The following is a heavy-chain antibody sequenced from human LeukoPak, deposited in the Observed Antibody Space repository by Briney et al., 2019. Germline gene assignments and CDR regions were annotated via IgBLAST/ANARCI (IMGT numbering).Heavy chain of an antibody. CDR1: GFIFGRYS. Sequence: GGSLRLSCAASGFIFGRYSLTWVRQAPGKGLEWVANINEDGSETYYVDSVKGRFTLSRDNAQSSLYLQMNSLRAEDTAVYYCAELSSGWASFDYWGQGTLVTVSS. CDR2: INEDGSET. D-gene: IGHD6-19*01. CDR3: AELSSGWASFDY. J-gene: IGHJ4*02. V-gene: IGHV3-7*03.